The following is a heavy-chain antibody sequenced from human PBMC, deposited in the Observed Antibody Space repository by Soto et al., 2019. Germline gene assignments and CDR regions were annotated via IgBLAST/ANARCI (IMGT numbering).Heavy chain of an antibody. J-gene: IGHJ4*02. CDR1: GFTFSSDG. CDR2: ISYDGSNR. V-gene: IGHV3-30*18. CDR3: AKARYNWIDSGTFDY. Sequence: QVQLVESGGGVVQPGRSLRLSCAASGFTFSSDGMQCVRQAPGKGLEWVAVISYDGSNRYYADSVKGRFTISRDNSKNTLYLQMNSLRAEDTAVYFCAKARYNWIDSGTFDYWGQGTLVTVSS. D-gene: IGHD1-20*01.